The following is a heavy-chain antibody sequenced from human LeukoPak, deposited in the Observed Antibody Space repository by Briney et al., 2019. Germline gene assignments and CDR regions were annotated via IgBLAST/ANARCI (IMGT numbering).Heavy chain of an antibody. D-gene: IGHD6-13*01. J-gene: IGHJ6*04. CDR2: IYHSGST. CDR1: GGSISSGGYS. CDR3: ARAKYSSSSRLYYYYGMDV. V-gene: IGHV4-30-2*01. Sequence: SQTLSLTCAVSGGSISSGGYSWSWIRQPPGKGLEWIRYIYHSGSTYYNPSLKSRVTISVDRSKNQFSLKLSSVTAADTAVYYCARAKYSSSSRLYYYYGMDVWGKGTTVTVSS.